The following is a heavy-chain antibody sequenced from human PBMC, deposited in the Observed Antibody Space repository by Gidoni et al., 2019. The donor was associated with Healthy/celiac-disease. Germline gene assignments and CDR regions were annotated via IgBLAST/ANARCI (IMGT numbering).Heavy chain of an antibody. J-gene: IGHJ5*02. CDR2: IYHSGST. D-gene: IGHD3-16*01. Sequence: QVQLQESGPGLVKPSETLSLTCTVSGYSISSGYYWGWIRQPPGKGLEWIGSIYHSGSTYYNPSLKSRVTISVDTSKNQFSLKLSSVTAADTAVYYCALSLLGEGNWFDPWGQGTLVTVSS. CDR1: GYSISSGYY. CDR3: ALSLLGEGNWFDP. V-gene: IGHV4-38-2*02.